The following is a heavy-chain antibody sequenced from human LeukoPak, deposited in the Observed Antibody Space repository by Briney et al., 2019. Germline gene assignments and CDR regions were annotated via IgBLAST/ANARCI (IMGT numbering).Heavy chain of an antibody. CDR1: GGSISSHY. CDR3: ARGVTVVVPAAIRYYYYYYMDV. V-gene: IGHV4-59*11. Sequence: SETLSLTCTVSGGSISSHYWSWIRQPPRKGLEGIGYIYYSGSTNYNPSLKSRVTISVDTSKNQFSLKLSSVTAADTAVYYCARGVTVVVPAAIRYYYYYYMDVWGKGTTVTVSS. CDR2: IYYSGST. J-gene: IGHJ6*03. D-gene: IGHD2-2*01.